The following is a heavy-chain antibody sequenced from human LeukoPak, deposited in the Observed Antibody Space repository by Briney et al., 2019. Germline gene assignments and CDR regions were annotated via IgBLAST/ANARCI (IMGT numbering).Heavy chain of an antibody. CDR3: ARDRTYQLPWEGFFDY. CDR1: GFTFSSYA. Sequence: GGSLRLSCAASGFTFSSYAMHWVRQAPGKGLEWVAVISYDGSNKYYADSVKGQFTISRDNSKNTLYLQMNSLRAEDTAVYYCARDRTYQLPWEGFFDYWGQGTLVTVSS. V-gene: IGHV3-30*04. J-gene: IGHJ4*02. D-gene: IGHD2-2*01. CDR2: ISYDGSNK.